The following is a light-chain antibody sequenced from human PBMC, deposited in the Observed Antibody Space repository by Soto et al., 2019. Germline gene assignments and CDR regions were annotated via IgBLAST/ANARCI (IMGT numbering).Light chain of an antibody. Sequence: QSVLTQPASVSGSPGQSITISCTGTSSDVGSYKLVSWYQQHPGKAPKVLIYEGTERPSGVSNRFSGSKSGNTASLPISGLQAEDEADYYCCSYAGGSTWIFGGGTKLTVL. CDR1: SSDVGSYKL. CDR3: CSYAGGSTWI. V-gene: IGLV2-23*01. CDR2: EGT. J-gene: IGLJ2*01.